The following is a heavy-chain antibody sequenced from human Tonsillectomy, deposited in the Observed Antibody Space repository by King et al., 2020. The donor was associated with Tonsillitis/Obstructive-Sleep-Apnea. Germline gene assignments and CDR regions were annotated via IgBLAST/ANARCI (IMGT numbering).Heavy chain of an antibody. CDR2: IDWDDDK. CDR3: ARSTTGTTYYPSYMDV. D-gene: IGHD1-1*01. V-gene: IGHV2-70*11. CDR1: GFSLSTSGMC. Sequence: TLKESGPALVKPTQTLTLTCTFSGFSLSTSGMCVSWIRQPPGKALEWLARIDWDDDKYYSTSLRTRLTISKDTSKNQVVLTMTNMDPVDTATYYCARSTTGTTYYPSYMDVWGKGTTVTVSS. J-gene: IGHJ6*03.